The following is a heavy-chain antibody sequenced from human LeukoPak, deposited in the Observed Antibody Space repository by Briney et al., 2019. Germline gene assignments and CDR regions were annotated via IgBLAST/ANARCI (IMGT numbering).Heavy chain of an antibody. CDR1: GFTFSSYG. CDR3: ARDLEYYLGSGSYYYYYYGMDV. J-gene: IGHJ6*02. V-gene: IGHV3-33*01. D-gene: IGHD3-10*01. CDR2: IWYDGSNK. Sequence: GRSLRLSCAASGFTFSSYGMHWVRQAPGKGLEWVAVIWYDGSNKYYADSVKGRFTISRDNSKNTLYLQMNSLRAEDTAAYYCARDLEYYLGSGSYYYYYYGMDVWGQGTTVTVSS.